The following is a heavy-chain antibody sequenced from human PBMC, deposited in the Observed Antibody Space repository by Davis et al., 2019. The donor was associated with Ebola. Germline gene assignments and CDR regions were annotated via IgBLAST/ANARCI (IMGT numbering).Heavy chain of an antibody. V-gene: IGHV1-3*01. CDR1: GYTFTTYA. J-gene: IGHJ5*02. CDR2: INGGNGDT. D-gene: IGHD2-15*01. Sequence: ASVKVSCKASGYTFTTYAMHWVRQAPGQRLEWMGWINGGNGDTKYSQKFQGRVSLTRDTSATTAYMELRSLRSDDTAVYYCARSRHLLRKLLFIERGFDPWGQGTLVTVSS. CDR3: ARSRHLLRKLLFIERGFDP.